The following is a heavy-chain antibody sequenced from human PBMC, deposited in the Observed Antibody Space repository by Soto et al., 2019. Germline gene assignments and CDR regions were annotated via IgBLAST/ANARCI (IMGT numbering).Heavy chain of an antibody. CDR2: ISYDGSNK. CDR3: ANSRDYGDYVGMDV. D-gene: IGHD4-17*01. J-gene: IGHJ6*02. V-gene: IGHV3-30*18. CDR1: GFTFSSYG. Sequence: GGSLRLSCAASGFTFSSYGMHWVRQAPGKGLEWVAVISYDGSNKYYADSVKGRFTISRDNSKNTLYLQMNSLRAEDTAAYYCANSRDYGDYVGMDVWGQGTTVTVSS.